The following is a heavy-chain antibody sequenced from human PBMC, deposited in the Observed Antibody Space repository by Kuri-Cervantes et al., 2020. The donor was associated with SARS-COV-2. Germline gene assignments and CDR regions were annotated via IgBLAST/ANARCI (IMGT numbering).Heavy chain of an antibody. Sequence: ASVKVSCKTSGYTFTNYAMNWVRQAPGQGLEWLGWVDTNTFIATYAQGFTGRFVFSLDTSVSTAYLQISSLKAEDTAVYYCGRGYCSNGVCLDSWGQGTLVTRYS. CDR3: GRGYCSNGVCLDS. J-gene: IGHJ4*02. V-gene: IGHV7-4-1*02. CDR1: GYTFTNYA. D-gene: IGHD2-8*01. CDR2: VDTNTFIA.